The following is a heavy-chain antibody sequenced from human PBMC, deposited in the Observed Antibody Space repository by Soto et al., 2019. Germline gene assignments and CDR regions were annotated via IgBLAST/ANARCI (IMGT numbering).Heavy chain of an antibody. CDR3: ARDNLDTAMVYYYYYGMDV. CDR2: IWYDGSNK. V-gene: IGHV3-33*01. CDR1: GFTFSSYG. D-gene: IGHD5-18*01. J-gene: IGHJ6*02. Sequence: GSLRLSCAASGFTFSSYGMHWVRQAPGKGLEWVAVIWYDGSNKYYADSVKGRFTISRDNSKNTLYLQMNSLRAEDTAVYYCARDNLDTAMVYYYYYGMDVWGQGTTVTVSS.